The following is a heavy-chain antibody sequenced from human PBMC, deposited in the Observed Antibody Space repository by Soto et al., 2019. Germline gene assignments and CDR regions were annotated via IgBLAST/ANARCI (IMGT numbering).Heavy chain of an antibody. D-gene: IGHD7-27*01. CDR1: GFTFSSYG. Sequence: GGSVRLSCAASGFTFSSYGMHWVRQAPGKGLEWVAVISYDGSNKYYADSVKGRFTISRDNSKSTLYLQVDSLRPEDAAVYYCARDPKTSGGQHWAFNYFDSWGQGTKVTVSS. CDR3: ARDPKTSGGQHWAFNYFDS. J-gene: IGHJ4*02. CDR2: ISYDGSNK. V-gene: IGHV3-30*03.